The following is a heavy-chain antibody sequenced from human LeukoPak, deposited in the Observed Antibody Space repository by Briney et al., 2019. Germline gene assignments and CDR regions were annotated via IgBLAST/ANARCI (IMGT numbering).Heavy chain of an antibody. CDR1: GGTFSSYA. CDR2: IIPIFGTA. J-gene: IGHJ4*02. CDR3: ARSRPPASIAALDY. D-gene: IGHD6-13*01. Sequence: EASVKVPCKASGGTFSSYAISWVRQAPGQGLEWMGGIIPIFGTANYAQKFQGRVTITADKSTSTAYMELSSLRSEDTAVYYCARSRPPASIAALDYWGQGTLVTVSS. V-gene: IGHV1-69*06.